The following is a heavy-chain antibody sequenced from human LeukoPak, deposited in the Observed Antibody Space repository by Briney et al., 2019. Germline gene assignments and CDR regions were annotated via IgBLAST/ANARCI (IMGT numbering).Heavy chain of an antibody. CDR2: FVPEDGET. D-gene: IGHD3-10*01. CDR1: GDTLTALS. V-gene: IGHV1-24*01. J-gene: IGHJ4*02. CDR3: ATLPRGHLFDS. Sequence: ASVKLSCTLSGDTLTALSMHWVRQSPGKGLEWMGGFVPEDGETIYAQKFQGRVTMTEDTSTDTAYMELSSLRSDDTAVYFCATLPRGHLFDSWGQGTLVTVSS.